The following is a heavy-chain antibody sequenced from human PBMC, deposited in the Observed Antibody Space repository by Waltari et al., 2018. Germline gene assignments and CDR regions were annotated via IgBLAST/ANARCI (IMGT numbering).Heavy chain of an antibody. CDR2: IYTSGST. Sequence: QVQLQESGPGLVKPSETLSLTCTVSGGSISSYYCSWIRQPAGKGLEWIGRIYTSGSTNYNPSLKSRVTMSVDTSKNQFSLKLSSVTAADTAVYYCARGASVSGRSYYKSPGYFDYWGQGTLVTVSS. V-gene: IGHV4-4*07. CDR3: ARGASVSGRSYYKSPGYFDY. J-gene: IGHJ4*02. CDR1: GGSISSYY. D-gene: IGHD1-26*01.